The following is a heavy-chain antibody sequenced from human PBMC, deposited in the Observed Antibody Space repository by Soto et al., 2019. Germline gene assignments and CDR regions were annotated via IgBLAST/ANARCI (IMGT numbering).Heavy chain of an antibody. V-gene: IGHV3-11*01. CDR1: GFTFSDFY. D-gene: IGHD6-19*01. Sequence: PGGSLRLSCATSGFTFSDFYMSWVRQAPGKGPEWVSYISDDGYTIYYADSVKGRFTISRDNAENSLYLQMNNLRAEDTAVYYCAKPLSPLSSSHIDYWAQATLVTVSS. J-gene: IGHJ4*02. CDR3: AKPLSPLSSSHIDY. CDR2: ISDDGYTI.